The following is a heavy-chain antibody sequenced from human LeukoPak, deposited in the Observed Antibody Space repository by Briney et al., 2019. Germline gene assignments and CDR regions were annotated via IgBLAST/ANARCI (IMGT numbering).Heavy chain of an antibody. CDR3: ARDWAGFGSGWYDF. CDR2: INSNSGVT. Sequence: ASVKVSCMPSLYTFTVYYIHWVRQAPGRGGEWMGWINSNSGVTNYEQRLQGRVTLTRDTSTSTAYMEMSSLTYDDTAVYYCARDWAGFGSGWYDFWGQGTLVTVSS. V-gene: IGHV1-2*02. J-gene: IGHJ5*01. CDR1: LYTFTVYY. D-gene: IGHD6-19*01.